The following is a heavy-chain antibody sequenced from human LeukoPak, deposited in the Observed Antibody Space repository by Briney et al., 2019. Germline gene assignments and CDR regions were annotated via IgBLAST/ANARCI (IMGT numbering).Heavy chain of an antibody. V-gene: IGHV3-53*01. D-gene: IGHD3-10*01. CDR1: GFTVSSNS. J-gene: IGHJ4*02. CDR2: IYSDNT. Sequence: GGSLRLSCTVSGFTVSSNSMSWVRQAPGKGLEWVPFIYSDNTHYSDSVKGRLTISRDNSKNTLYLQMNSLRAEDTAVYYCARGYYGSGSYHDYWGQGTLVTVPS. CDR3: ARGYYGSGSYHDY.